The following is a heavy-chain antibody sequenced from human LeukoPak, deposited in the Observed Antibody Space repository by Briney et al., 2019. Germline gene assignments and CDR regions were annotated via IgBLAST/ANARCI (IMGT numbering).Heavy chain of an antibody. D-gene: IGHD4-17*01. CDR1: GYTFTDYY. Sequence: ASVKVSCKASGYTFTDYYIHRVRQAPGQGLEWMAWIDPNSGATNYAQKFQGRITMTRDTSTSTAYMELSRLRSDDTAVYYCARGYDYGDYDYWGQGTLVTVSS. J-gene: IGHJ4*02. V-gene: IGHV1-2*02. CDR2: IDPNSGAT. CDR3: ARGYDYGDYDY.